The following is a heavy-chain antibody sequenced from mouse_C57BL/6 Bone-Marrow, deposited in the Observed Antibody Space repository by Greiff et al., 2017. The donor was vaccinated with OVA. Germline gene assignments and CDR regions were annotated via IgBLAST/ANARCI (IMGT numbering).Heavy chain of an antibody. CDR1: GYSITSGYD. Sequence: EVQVVESGPGMVKPSQSLSLTCTVTGYSITSGYDWHWIRHFPGNKLEWMGYISYSGSTNYNPSLKSRISITHDTSKNHFFLKLNSVTTEDTATYYCARSDYDYTWFAYWGQGTLVTVSA. V-gene: IGHV3-1*01. D-gene: IGHD2-4*01. CDR3: ARSDYDYTWFAY. J-gene: IGHJ3*01. CDR2: ISYSGST.